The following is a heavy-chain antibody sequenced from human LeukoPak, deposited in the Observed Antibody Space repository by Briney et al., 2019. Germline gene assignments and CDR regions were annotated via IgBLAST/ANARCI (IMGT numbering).Heavy chain of an antibody. V-gene: IGHV1-24*01. D-gene: IGHD2-15*01. Sequence: ASVKVSCKVSGYTLTELSMHWVRQAPGKGLEWMGGFDPEDGETIYAQKFQGRVTMTTDTSTSTAYMELRSLRSDDTAVYYCARDDCSGGSCYDYWGQGTLVTVSS. CDR1: GYTLTELS. CDR3: ARDDCSGGSCYDY. J-gene: IGHJ4*02. CDR2: FDPEDGET.